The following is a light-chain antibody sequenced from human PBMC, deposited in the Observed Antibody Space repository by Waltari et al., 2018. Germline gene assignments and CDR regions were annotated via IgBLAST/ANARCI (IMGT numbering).Light chain of an antibody. CDR3: SSYAGSSSPRV. Sequence: QSALIHPASVSGSPGQSITMSSTETNSDVGTYNLVSWYQQHPGKAPKLMIYEGNKRPSGVSYRFSGSKSGNTASLTISGLQAEDEADYYCSSYAGSSSPRVFGGGTKLTVL. J-gene: IGLJ3*02. CDR1: NSDVGTYNL. V-gene: IGLV2-23*01. CDR2: EGN.